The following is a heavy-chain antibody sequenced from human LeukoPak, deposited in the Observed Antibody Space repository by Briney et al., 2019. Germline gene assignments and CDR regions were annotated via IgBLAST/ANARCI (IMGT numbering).Heavy chain of an antibody. CDR1: GFSFSSYE. CDR2: ISTSGSTI. V-gene: IGHV3-48*03. Sequence: PGGSLRLSCVASGFSFSSYEMNWVRQAPGKGLEWVSYISTSGSTIYYADSVKGRFTISRDNAKNSLYLQMNSLRAEDTAVYYCARRAYCGGDCYSPVDYWGQGTLVTVSS. J-gene: IGHJ4*02. D-gene: IGHD2-21*02. CDR3: ARRAYCGGDCYSPVDY.